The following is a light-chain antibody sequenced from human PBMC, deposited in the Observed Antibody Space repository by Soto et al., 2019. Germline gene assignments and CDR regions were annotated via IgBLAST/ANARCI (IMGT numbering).Light chain of an antibody. CDR3: QQSYTTPYT. CDR2: ASS. J-gene: IGKJ2*01. V-gene: IGKV1-39*01. Sequence: DIQMTQSPSSLSASVGDRVTITCRASQSISSYLNWYQQKPGKAPKLLIYASSSLQSGVPSRFSGSGSGTDFTLTISSLQPEDFANYYCQQSYTTPYTFGQGTQLEIK. CDR1: QSISSY.